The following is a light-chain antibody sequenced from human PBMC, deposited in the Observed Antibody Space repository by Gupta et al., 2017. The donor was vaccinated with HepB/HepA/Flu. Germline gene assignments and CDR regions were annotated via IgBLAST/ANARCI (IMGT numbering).Light chain of an antibody. V-gene: IGKV3-11*01. J-gene: IGKJ4*01. Sequence: EIVLTQSPIPMFLLPGERATLSCRASQSVSRYLAWYQQKPGQPPSLLVFDASNRATGVPARFSGSGSGTDFTLTISSLEPEDFAVYYCQQRINWPLTFGGGTRVEIK. CDR1: QSVSRY. CDR3: QQRINWPLT. CDR2: DAS.